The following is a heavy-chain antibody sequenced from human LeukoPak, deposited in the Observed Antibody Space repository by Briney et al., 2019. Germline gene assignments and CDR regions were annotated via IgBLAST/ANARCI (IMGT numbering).Heavy chain of an antibody. CDR3: ARVRVDGDYYFDY. J-gene: IGHJ4*02. V-gene: IGHV3-30*02. D-gene: IGHD4-17*01. CDR1: GFTFSKYG. Sequence: PGGSLRLSCAASGFTFSKYGMHWVRQAPGKGLEWVAFVRDDDINKYYVDSVKGRFTISRDSAKNSLYLQMDSLRAEDTAVYYCARVRVDGDYYFDYWGQGTLVTVSS. CDR2: VRDDDINK.